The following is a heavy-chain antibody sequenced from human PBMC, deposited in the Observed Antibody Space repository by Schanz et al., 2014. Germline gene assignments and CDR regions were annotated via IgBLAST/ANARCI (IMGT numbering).Heavy chain of an antibody. V-gene: IGHV3-33*01. CDR3: AREIPAGGHFDY. CDR1: GFTFNSYG. J-gene: IGHJ4*02. D-gene: IGHD2-15*01. CDR2: VCYDGSKK. Sequence: QVQLVESGGGVVQPGRSLRLSCAASGFTFNSYGMHWVRQAPGKGLEWVAVVCYDGSKKYYADSVKGRFTTSRDNSKNTLYLRMISLRAEDTAMFYCAREIPAGGHFDYWGQGTLVSVSS.